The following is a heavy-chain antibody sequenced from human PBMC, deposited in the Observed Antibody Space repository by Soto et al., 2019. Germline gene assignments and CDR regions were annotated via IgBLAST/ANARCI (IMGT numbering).Heavy chain of an antibody. J-gene: IGHJ4*02. CDR3: AKDRGIAGGAFDY. Sequence: EVPLLESGGGLVQPGGSLRLSCAASGFTFSSYAMSWVRQAPGKGLEWVSAISGSGGSTYYAYSVKGRFTISGDNSKNTLYLQMNSLRAEDTAVYYCAKDRGIAGGAFDYWGQGTLVTVSS. CDR2: ISGSGGST. D-gene: IGHD6-13*01. V-gene: IGHV3-23*01. CDR1: GFTFSSYA.